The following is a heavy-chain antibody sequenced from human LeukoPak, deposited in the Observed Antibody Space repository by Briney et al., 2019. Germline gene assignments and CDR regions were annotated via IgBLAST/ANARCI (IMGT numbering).Heavy chain of an antibody. J-gene: IGHJ4*02. D-gene: IGHD2-8*01. V-gene: IGHV3-30-3*01. CDR1: GFTFGSYA. CDR2: ISYDGSNK. CDR3: AREGATNALVY. Sequence: GGSLRLSCAASGFTFGSYAMPWVRPAPGKGLEWVAIISYDGSNKYHADSVKGRFTISRDNSKNTLYLQMNSLRAEDTAVYYCAREGATNALVYWGQGTLVTVSS.